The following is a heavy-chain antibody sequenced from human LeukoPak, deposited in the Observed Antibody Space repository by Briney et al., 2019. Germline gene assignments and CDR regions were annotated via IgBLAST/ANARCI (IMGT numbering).Heavy chain of an antibody. Sequence: PSETLSLTCTVSGGSISSYYWSWIRQHPGKGLEWIGYIYYSGNTYYNSSLKSRVTISVDTSKNQFSLKLSSVTAADTAVYYCAREELSNVAFDIWGQGTMVTVSS. CDR2: IYYSGNT. D-gene: IGHD1-26*01. CDR1: GGSISSYY. J-gene: IGHJ3*02. V-gene: IGHV4-59*06. CDR3: AREELSNVAFDI.